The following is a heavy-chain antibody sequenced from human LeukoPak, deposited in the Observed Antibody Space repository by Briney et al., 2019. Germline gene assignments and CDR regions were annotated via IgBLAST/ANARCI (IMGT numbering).Heavy chain of an antibody. CDR2: ISAYNGNT. V-gene: IGHV1-18*01. Sequence: ASVKVSCKASGYTLTSYGISWVRQAPGQGLEWMGWISAYNGNTNYAQKLQGRVTMTTGTSTSTAYMELRSLRSDDTAVYYCARLDYLDSSGYYPRYHFDSWGQGTLVTVSS. J-gene: IGHJ4*02. CDR3: ARLDYLDSSGYYPRYHFDS. D-gene: IGHD3-22*01. CDR1: GYTLTSYG.